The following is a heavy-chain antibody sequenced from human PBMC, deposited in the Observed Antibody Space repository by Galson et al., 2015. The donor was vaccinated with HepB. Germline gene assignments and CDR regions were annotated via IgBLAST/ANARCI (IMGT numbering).Heavy chain of an antibody. D-gene: IGHD3-10*01. V-gene: IGHV4-4*02. CDR3: ARAEGYGSGSYYNFWFDP. CDR2: IYHSGST. CDR1: GGSIRHDKW. Sequence: SETLSLTCVVSGGSIRHDKWWSWVRQPPGKGLEWIGEIYHSGSTNYNPSLKSRVVISVDKSKNQFSLKLKSVTAADTAVYYCARAEGYGSGSYYNFWFDPWGQGTLITVSS. J-gene: IGHJ5*02.